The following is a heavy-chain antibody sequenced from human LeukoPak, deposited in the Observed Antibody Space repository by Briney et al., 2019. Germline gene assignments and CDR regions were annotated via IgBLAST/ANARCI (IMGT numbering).Heavy chain of an antibody. Sequence: SVKVSCKASGYTFTGYYMHWVRQAPGQGLEWMGRIIPILGIANYAQKFQGRVTITADKSTSTAYMELSSLRSEDTAVYYCAREHLLTGYSPYYFDYWGQGTLVTVSS. CDR2: IIPILGIA. V-gene: IGHV1-69*04. CDR3: AREHLLTGYSPYYFDY. J-gene: IGHJ4*02. CDR1: GYTFTGYY. D-gene: IGHD6-13*01.